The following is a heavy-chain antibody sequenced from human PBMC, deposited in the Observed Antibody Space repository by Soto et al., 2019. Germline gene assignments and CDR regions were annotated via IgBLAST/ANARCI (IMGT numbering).Heavy chain of an antibody. CDR3: ARVGYCSSTSCYTSAVDI. V-gene: IGHV1-69*01. CDR2: IIPIFGTA. J-gene: IGHJ3*02. CDR1: GGTFSSYA. Sequence: QVQLVQSGAEVKKPGSSVKVSCKASGGTFSSYAISWVRQAPGQGLEWMGGIIPIFGTANYAQKFKGRVTIAADEYTSTAYMALSRLRSEDTAVYYCARVGYCSSTSCYTSAVDIWGQGTMVTVSA. D-gene: IGHD2-2*02.